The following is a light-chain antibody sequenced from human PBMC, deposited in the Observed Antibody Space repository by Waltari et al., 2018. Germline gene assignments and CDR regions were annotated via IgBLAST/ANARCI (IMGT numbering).Light chain of an antibody. Sequence: DIQMTQSPSTLSASVGDRVTIPCRASQSVSNLLAWYQQKPGNAPTFLIYKGSVLEGGVPARFSGSGSGTEFSLTINNLQPDDFATYFCQQYKGYPVTFGGGTKVEIK. CDR1: QSVSNL. CDR3: QQYKGYPVT. V-gene: IGKV1-5*03. CDR2: KGS. J-gene: IGKJ4*01.